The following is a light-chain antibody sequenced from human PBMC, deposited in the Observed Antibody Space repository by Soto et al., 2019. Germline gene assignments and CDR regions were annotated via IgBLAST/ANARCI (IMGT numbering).Light chain of an antibody. CDR2: DAA. J-gene: IGKJ3*01. CDR3: QQPSSAPFS. V-gene: IGKV1-39*01. Sequence: DIQMTQSPYSLSAAVGDRVTIACRASQNINTYLNWYQQKPGKAPKLLIFDAASLQSGVPSRFSGGGSRTDFTLTIPSLQPEDFASYSSQQPSSAPFSFGPGTKVDI. CDR1: QNINTY.